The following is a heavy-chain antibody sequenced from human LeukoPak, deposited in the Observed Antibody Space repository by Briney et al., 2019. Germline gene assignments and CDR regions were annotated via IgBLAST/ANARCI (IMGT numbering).Heavy chain of an antibody. V-gene: IGHV3-7*03. CDR1: GFTFSSYW. Sequence: PGGSLRLSCAASGFTFSSYWMSCVRQAPGKGREWVANIKQEGSEKYYVDSVRGRFTISRDNAKNSLYLQMNSLRAEDTAVYYCSINYYYYGMDVWGKGTTVTVSS. CDR3: SINYYYYGMDV. J-gene: IGHJ6*04. CDR2: IKQEGSEK.